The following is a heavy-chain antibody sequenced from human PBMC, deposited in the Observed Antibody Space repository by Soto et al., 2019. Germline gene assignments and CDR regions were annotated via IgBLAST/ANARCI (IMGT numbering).Heavy chain of an antibody. CDR3: ARDSGGMDV. CDR2: INAGNGNT. J-gene: IGHJ6*02. Sequence: QVQLVQSGAEAKKPGASVKISCKASGYTFTSYALHWVRQAPGQRLEWMGWINAGNGNTKYSKKFQGRVTITRDTSASTAYMELSSLRSEDTAVYYCARDSGGMDVWGQGTTVTVSS. CDR1: GYTFTSYA. V-gene: IGHV1-3*01.